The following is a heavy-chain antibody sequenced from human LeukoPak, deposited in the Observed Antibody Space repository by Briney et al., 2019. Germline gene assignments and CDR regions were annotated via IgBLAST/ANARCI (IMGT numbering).Heavy chain of an antibody. CDR3: ARDTGYSSSWYHRFGP. V-gene: IGHV1-18*01. J-gene: IGHJ5*02. Sequence: ASVKVSCKASGYTFTSYGISWVRQAPGQGLEWMGWISDYNGNTNYAQKLQGRVTMTTDTSTSTAYMELRSLRSDDAAVYYCARDTGYSSSWYHRFGPWGQGTLVTVSS. CDR1: GYTFTSYG. CDR2: ISDYNGNT. D-gene: IGHD6-13*01.